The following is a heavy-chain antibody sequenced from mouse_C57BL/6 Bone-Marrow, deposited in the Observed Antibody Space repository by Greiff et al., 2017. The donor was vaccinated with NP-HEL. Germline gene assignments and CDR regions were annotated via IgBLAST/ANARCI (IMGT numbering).Heavy chain of an antibody. J-gene: IGHJ1*03. CDR1: GFTFSDYY. D-gene: IGHD1-1*01. CDR3: ASPITTDWYFDV. Sequence: EVQRVESGGGLVQPGGSLKLSCAASGFTFSDYYMYWVRQTPEKRLEWVAYISNGGGSTYYPDTVKGRFTISRDNAKNTLYLQMSRLKSEDTAMYYCASPITTDWYFDVWGTGTTVTVSS. V-gene: IGHV5-12*01. CDR2: ISNGGGST.